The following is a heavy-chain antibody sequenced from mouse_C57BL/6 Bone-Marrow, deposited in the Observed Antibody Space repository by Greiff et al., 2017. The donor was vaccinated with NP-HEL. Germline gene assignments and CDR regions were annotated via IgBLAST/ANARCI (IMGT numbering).Heavy chain of an antibody. CDR1: GYTFTDYN. D-gene: IGHD1-1*01. J-gene: IGHJ4*01. CDR3: ARRKITTVVANYAMDC. CDR2: INPNNGGT. Sequence: EVQLQQSGPELVKPGASVKIPCKASGYTFTDYNMDWVKQSHGKSLEWIGDINPNNGGTIYNQKFKGKATLTVDKSSSTAYMELRSLTSEDTAVYYCARRKITTVVANYAMDCWGQGASVTVAS. V-gene: IGHV1-18*01.